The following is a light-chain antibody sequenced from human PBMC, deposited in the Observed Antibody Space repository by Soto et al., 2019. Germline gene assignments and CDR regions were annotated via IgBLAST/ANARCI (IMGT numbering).Light chain of an antibody. V-gene: IGKV1-27*01. Sequence: TITCRASQGISNYLAWYQQKPGKVPKLLIYAASTLQSGVPSRFSGSGSGTDFTLTISRLEPEDFAVYYCQQYGSSPWTFGQGTKVDIK. CDR1: QGISNY. J-gene: IGKJ1*01. CDR3: QQYGSSPWT. CDR2: AAS.